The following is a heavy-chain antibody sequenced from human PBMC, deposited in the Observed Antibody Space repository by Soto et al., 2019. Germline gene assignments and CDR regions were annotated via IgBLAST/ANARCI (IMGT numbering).Heavy chain of an antibody. CDR3: ARQTPLDI. Sequence: PGGSLRLSCAASGFTVSSKYMSWVRQAPGKGLEWVSVIHSGGSTYYADSVKGRFTISRHNSKNTLYLQMNSLRVEDTAMYYCARQTPLDIWGQGTMVTVSS. J-gene: IGHJ3*02. V-gene: IGHV3-53*04. CDR2: IHSGGST. CDR1: GFTVSSKY.